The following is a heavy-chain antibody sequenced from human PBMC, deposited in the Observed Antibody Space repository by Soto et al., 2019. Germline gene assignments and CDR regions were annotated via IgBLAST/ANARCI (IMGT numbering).Heavy chain of an antibody. CDR1: GFSLSTSGVG. CDR3: AHRRYYGSGTQTFDP. Sequence: QITLKESGPTLVKPTQTLTLTCTFSGFSLSTSGVGVGWIRQPPGKALEWLALIYWDDDKRYSPSLKSRLTITKDTSKNQVVLTMTNMDPVDTATYYYAHRRYYGSGTQTFDPWGRGTLVTVSS. V-gene: IGHV2-5*02. CDR2: IYWDDDK. D-gene: IGHD3-10*01. J-gene: IGHJ5*02.